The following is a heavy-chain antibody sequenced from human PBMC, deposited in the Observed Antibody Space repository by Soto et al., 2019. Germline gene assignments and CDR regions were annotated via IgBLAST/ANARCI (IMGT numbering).Heavy chain of an antibody. CDR1: GFSLSNARMG. J-gene: IGHJ4*02. Sequence: QVTLKESGPVLVKPTEPLTLTCTVSGFSLSNARMGVSWIRQHPGKSLEWLAHIFSHDEQSYSTSLKSRLTISKDTSKSQVVLTMTNMDPVYTATYYGARISVSSGWPDYWGQGTLVTVSS. CDR2: IFSHDEQ. V-gene: IGHV2-26*01. CDR3: ARISVSSGWPDY. D-gene: IGHD6-19*01.